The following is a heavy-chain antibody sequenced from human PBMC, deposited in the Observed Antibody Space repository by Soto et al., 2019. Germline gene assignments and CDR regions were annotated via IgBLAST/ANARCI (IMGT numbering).Heavy chain of an antibody. J-gene: IGHJ5*02. V-gene: IGHV1-2*04. CDR3: ARDAAMFGLNWFDP. D-gene: IGHD3-3*01. Sequence: GASVKVSCKASGYTFTGYYMHWVRQDPGQGLEWMGWINPNSGGTNYAQKFQGWVTMTRDTSISTAYMELSRLRSDDTAVYYCARDAAMFGLNWFDPWGQGTLVTVSS. CDR1: GYTFTGYY. CDR2: INPNSGGT.